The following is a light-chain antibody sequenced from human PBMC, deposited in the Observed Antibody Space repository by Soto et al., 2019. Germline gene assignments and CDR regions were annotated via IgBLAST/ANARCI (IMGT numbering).Light chain of an antibody. CDR1: QSVSSN. V-gene: IGKV3-15*01. CDR2: DAS. Sequence: EIVMTQSPATLSVSPGERATLSCRASQSVSSNLAWYQQKPGQPPRLLIYDASTRATGIPAKFSGSGSGTEFTLTISILQSEDVAVYYWQQDNNWPSLGFGGGTKVEIK. J-gene: IGKJ4*01. CDR3: QQDNNWPSLG.